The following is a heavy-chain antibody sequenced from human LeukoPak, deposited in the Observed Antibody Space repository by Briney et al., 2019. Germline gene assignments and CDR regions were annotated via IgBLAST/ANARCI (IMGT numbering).Heavy chain of an antibody. D-gene: IGHD3-16*01. V-gene: IGHV3-7*01. CDR2: IKQDGSEE. Sequence: GGSLRLSCAASGFTFSSYEMNWVRQAPGKGLEWVANIKQDGSEEYYVDSMKGRFTISRDNAKHVLYLQINSLRVGDTAVYYCAGGARGYNWYFDLWGRGTLVTVSP. CDR1: GFTFSSYE. CDR3: AGGARGYNWYFDL. J-gene: IGHJ2*01.